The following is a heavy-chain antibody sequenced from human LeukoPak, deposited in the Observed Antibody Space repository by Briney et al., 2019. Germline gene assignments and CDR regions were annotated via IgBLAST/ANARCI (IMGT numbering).Heavy chain of an antibody. J-gene: IGHJ4*02. CDR2: ISYDGTNT. Sequence: GGSLRLSCAASAFAFSNYAMHWVRQAPGKGLEWVALISYDGTNTYFPDSVKGRFTISRDNSKNTLYLQMNSLRVEDTAVYYCGREILEPGKTLTYWGQGSLITVSS. CDR3: GREILEPGKTLTY. D-gene: IGHD1-14*01. CDR1: AFAFSNYA. V-gene: IGHV3-30*04.